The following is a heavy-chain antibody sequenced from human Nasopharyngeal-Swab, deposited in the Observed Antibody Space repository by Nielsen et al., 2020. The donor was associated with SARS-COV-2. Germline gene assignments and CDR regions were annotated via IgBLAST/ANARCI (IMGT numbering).Heavy chain of an antibody. J-gene: IGHJ4*02. CDR1: GFTVSSNY. CDR3: ARGLSPYDY. D-gene: IGHD2/OR15-2a*01. V-gene: IGHV3-53*01. CDR2: IYSGGST. Sequence: GESLKISCAASGFTVSSNYMSWVRQAPGKGLEWVSVIYSGGSTYYADPVKGRFTISRDNSKNTLYLQMNSLRAEDTAVYYCARGLSPYDYWGQGTLVTVSS.